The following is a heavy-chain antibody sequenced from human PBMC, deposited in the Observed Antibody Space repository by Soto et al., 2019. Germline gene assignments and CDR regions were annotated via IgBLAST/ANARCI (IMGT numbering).Heavy chain of an antibody. CDR2: ISSSSSYI. J-gene: IGHJ4*01. D-gene: IGHD5-18*01. CDR3: AEIPADTAMSEGDY. CDR1: GFTFSSYS. V-gene: IGHV3-21*01. Sequence: GGSLRLSCAASGFTFSSYSMNWVRQAPGKGLEWVSSISSSSSYIYYADSVKGRFTISRDNAKNSLYLQMNSLRAEDRAVYNGAEIPADTAMSEGDYWGQEPWSPSPQ.